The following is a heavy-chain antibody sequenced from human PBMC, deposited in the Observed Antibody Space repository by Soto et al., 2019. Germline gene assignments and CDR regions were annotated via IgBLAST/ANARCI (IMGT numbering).Heavy chain of an antibody. J-gene: IGHJ5*02. CDR3: ARLPYGDYDYWFDP. CDR2: IYHSGST. Sequence: ASETLSLTCAVSGGSISSGGYSWSWIRQPPGKGLEWIGYIYHSGSTYYNPSLKSRVTISVDRSKNQFSLKLSSVTAADTAVYYCARLPYGDYDYWFDPWGQGTLVTVSS. CDR1: GGSISSGGYS. V-gene: IGHV4-30-2*01. D-gene: IGHD4-17*01.